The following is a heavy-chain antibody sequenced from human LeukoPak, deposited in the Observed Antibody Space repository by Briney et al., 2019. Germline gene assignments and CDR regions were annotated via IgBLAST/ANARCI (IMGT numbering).Heavy chain of an antibody. D-gene: IGHD1-26*01. CDR3: ARTGSLGTRYYFDY. Sequence: GASVKVSCKASGGTFSSYAISWVRQVPGQGLEWMGGIIPIFGTANYAQKFQGRVTITADESTSTAYMELSSLRSEDTAVYYCARTGSLGTRYYFDYWGQGTLVTVSS. CDR2: IIPIFGTA. J-gene: IGHJ4*02. V-gene: IGHV1-69*13. CDR1: GGTFSSYA.